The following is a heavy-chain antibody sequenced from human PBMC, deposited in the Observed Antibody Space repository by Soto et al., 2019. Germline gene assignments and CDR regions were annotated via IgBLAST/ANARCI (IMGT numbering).Heavy chain of an antibody. D-gene: IGHD2-21*01. CDR2: INPETGGT. Sequence: SVKVSSKASGYTFTGYYVHWVREAPGQGLEWMGWINPETGGTSYAQKFQGRVTLSRDTSINTAYLELSSLRFDDAAVYFCARERFQVISDGMDVWGQGTTVTAP. V-gene: IGHV1-2*02. CDR3: ARERFQVISDGMDV. CDR1: GYTFTGYY. J-gene: IGHJ6*02.